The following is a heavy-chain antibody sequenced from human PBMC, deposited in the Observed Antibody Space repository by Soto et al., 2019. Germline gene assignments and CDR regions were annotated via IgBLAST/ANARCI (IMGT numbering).Heavy chain of an antibody. D-gene: IGHD5-12*01. J-gene: IGHJ6*03. CDR3: ARESGGATATLDYYYFYMDV. CDR1: GYTFTSYY. V-gene: IGHV1-2*04. Sequence: ASVKVSCKPSGYTFTSYYIHWVRQAPGQGLEWMGWINPNGGVTKYAQKFQGWVSMTRDTSIRTVYMQLSRLRSDDTAVYYCARESGGATATLDYYYFYMDVWGTGTTVTVSS. CDR2: INPNGGVT.